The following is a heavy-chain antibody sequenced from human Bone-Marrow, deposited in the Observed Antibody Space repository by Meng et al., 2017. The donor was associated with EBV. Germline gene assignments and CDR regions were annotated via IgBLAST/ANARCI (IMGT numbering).Heavy chain of an antibody. V-gene: IGHV3-21*01. CDR1: GFTVSSYS. CDR3: ARAASYDYIWGSYRSFDWFDP. J-gene: IGHJ5*02. D-gene: IGHD3-16*02. Sequence: EVHLVESGGGLVKPGGSRRLSCAASGFTVSSYSMNWVRQAPGKGLEWVSSISSSSYIYYAASVKGRFTISRDNAKNSLYLQMNSLRAEDTAVYYCARAASYDYIWGSYRSFDWFDPWGQGTLVNVSS. CDR2: ISSSSYI.